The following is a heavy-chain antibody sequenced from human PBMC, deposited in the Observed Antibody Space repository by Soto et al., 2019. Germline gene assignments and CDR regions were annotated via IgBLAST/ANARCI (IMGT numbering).Heavy chain of an antibody. J-gene: IGHJ6*02. CDR1: GFTFSTYG. CDR2: ISYDGSNK. V-gene: IGHV3-30*18. D-gene: IGHD5-12*01. CDR3: AKQNAGYNYYYYGMDV. Sequence: QVQLVESGGGVVQPGGSLRLSCAASGFTFSTYGMHWVRQPPGKGLEWVAVISYDGSNKYYADSVKGRFTLSRDNSKNTLYLQMDSLRAEDTAVYYCAKQNAGYNYYYYGMDVWGQGTTVTVSS.